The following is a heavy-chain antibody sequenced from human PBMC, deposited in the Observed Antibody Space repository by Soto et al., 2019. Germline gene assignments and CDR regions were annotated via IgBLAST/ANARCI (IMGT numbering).Heavy chain of an antibody. CDR3: ARGNIPDYDFWSGPNAPV. CDR1: GYTFTSYG. J-gene: IGHJ3*01. D-gene: IGHD3-3*01. Sequence: GASVKVSCKASGYTFTSYGISWVRQAPGQGLEWMGWMNPNNGNTGYAQKFQGRVTMTRNTSISTAYMELSSLRSEDTAVYYCARGNIPDYDFWSGPNAPVWGQGTMVTVSS. V-gene: IGHV1-8*02. CDR2: MNPNNGNT.